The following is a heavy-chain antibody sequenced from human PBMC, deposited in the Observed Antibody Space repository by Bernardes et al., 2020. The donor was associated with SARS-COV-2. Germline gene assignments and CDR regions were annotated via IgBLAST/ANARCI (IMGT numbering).Heavy chain of an antibody. V-gene: IGHV1-18*01. CDR1: GYTFTSYG. Sequence: ASVKVSCKASGYTFTSYGICWVRQAPGKGLEWMGWISAYNGNTNYAQNLQGRVTMTTDTSTSTVYMELRSLRSDDTAVYYCARERAYSYDASDFWGQGTLVTVSS. CDR3: ARERAYSYDASDF. D-gene: IGHD5-18*01. J-gene: IGHJ4*02. CDR2: ISAYNGNT.